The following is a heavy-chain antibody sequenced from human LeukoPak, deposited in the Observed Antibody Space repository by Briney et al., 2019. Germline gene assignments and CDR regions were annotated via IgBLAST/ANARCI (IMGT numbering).Heavy chain of an antibody. V-gene: IGHV1-69*13. CDR2: IIPIFGTA. CDR1: GGSFGSYT. J-gene: IGHJ4*02. CDR3: ARVGGLQLWRFDY. Sequence: WASVKVSCKASGGSFGSYTVSWVRQAPGQGLEWMGGIIPIFGTANYAQKFQGRVTITADESTSTAYMELSSLRSEDTAVYYCARVGGLQLWRFDYWGQGTLVTVSS. D-gene: IGHD5-18*01.